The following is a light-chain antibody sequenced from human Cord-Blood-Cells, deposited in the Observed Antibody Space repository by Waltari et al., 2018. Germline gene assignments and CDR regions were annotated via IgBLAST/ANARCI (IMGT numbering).Light chain of an antibody. J-gene: IGKJ4*01. CDR1: QGISSY. CDR2: AAS. Sequence: AIRMTQSPSSFSASTGDRVTITCRASQGISSYLAWYRQKPGKVPKLLIYAASTLQSGVPSRFSGSGSGTDVTLTISCLQSEDFATYYCQQYYSYPLTFGGGTKVEIK. CDR3: QQYYSYPLT. V-gene: IGKV1-8*01.